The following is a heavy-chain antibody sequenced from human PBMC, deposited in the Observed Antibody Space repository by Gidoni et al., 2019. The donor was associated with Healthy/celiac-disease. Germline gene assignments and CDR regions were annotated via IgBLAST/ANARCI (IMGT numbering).Heavy chain of an antibody. Sequence: QLQLQESLPGLVKPSETLSLPCPVSGGSISSSSYYWGWIRQPPGKGLEWIGSIYYSGSTYYNPSLKSRVTISVDTSKNQFSLKLSSVTAADTAVYYCANGYSSGWSMNWFDPWGQGTLVTVSS. V-gene: IGHV4-39*01. CDR3: ANGYSSGWSMNWFDP. CDR2: IYYSGST. CDR1: GGSISSSSYY. D-gene: IGHD6-19*01. J-gene: IGHJ5*02.